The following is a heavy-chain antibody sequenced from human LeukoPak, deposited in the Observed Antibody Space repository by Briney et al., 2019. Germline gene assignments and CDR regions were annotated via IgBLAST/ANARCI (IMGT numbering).Heavy chain of an antibody. CDR2: ISSSGTTI. V-gene: IGHV3-11*01. CDR1: GFTFSDYY. Sequence: GGSLRLSCAASGFTFSDYYMSWIRQAPGKGLEWVSYISSSGTTIYYADSVKGRFTISRDNAKNSLYLQMNSLRAEDTAVYYCARRRDSGSLQHFDYWGQGALVTVSS. D-gene: IGHD1-26*01. J-gene: IGHJ4*02. CDR3: ARRRDSGSLQHFDY.